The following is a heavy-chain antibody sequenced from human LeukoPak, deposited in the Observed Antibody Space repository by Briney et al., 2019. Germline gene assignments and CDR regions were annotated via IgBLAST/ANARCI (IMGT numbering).Heavy chain of an antibody. CDR2: IYYSGST. CDR3: AREWDSGYDPGLFDY. V-gene: IGHV4-59*01. J-gene: IGHJ4*02. Sequence: SETLSLTCTVSGGSISSYHWSWIRQPPGKGLEWIGYIYYSGSTNYNPSLKSRVTISVDTSKNQISLKLSSVTAADTAVYYCAREWDSGYDPGLFDYWGQGTLVTVSS. D-gene: IGHD5-12*01. CDR1: GGSISSYH.